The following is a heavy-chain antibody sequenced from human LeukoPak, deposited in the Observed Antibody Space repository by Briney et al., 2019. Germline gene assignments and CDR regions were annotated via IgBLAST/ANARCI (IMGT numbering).Heavy chain of an antibody. CDR3: ARGGHVVTANNDAFDI. J-gene: IGHJ3*02. D-gene: IGHD2-21*02. CDR1: GFTFSSYA. V-gene: IGHV3-23*01. CDR2: ISGSGGST. Sequence: PAGGSLRLSCTTSGFTFSSYALSWVRQAPGKGLEWVSAISGSGGSTYYADSVKGRFTISRDNSKNTLYLQMNSLRAEDTAVYYCARGGHVVTANNDAFDIWGQGTMVTVSS.